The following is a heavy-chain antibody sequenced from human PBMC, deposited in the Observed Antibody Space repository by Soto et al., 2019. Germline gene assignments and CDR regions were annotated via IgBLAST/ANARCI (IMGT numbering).Heavy chain of an antibody. D-gene: IGHD2-15*01. Sequence: GESLKISCKGSGYSFTSYWIGWVRQMPGKGLEWMGIIYPGDSDTNYNPSLKSRVTISADTSKNQFSLKLSSVTAADTAVYYCARGEVVAATFSYYYYMDVWGKGTTVTVSS. CDR3: ARGEVVAATFSYYYYMDV. J-gene: IGHJ6*03. V-gene: IGHV5-51*01. CDR2: IYPGDSDT. CDR1: GYSFTSYW.